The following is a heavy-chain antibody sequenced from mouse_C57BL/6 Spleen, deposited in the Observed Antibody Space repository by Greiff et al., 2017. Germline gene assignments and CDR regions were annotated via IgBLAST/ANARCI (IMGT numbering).Heavy chain of an antibody. D-gene: IGHD2-4*01. V-gene: IGHV1-80*01. CDR2: IYPGDGDT. CDR3: ARWGYDYDVPFAY. J-gene: IGHJ3*01. CDR1: GYAFSSYW. Sequence: VQLQQSGAELVKPGASVKISCKASGYAFSSYWMNWVKRRPGKGLEWIGQIYPGDGDTNYNGKFKGKATLTADNSSSTAYMQLSSLTSEDSAVYFCARWGYDYDVPFAYWGQGTLVTVSA.